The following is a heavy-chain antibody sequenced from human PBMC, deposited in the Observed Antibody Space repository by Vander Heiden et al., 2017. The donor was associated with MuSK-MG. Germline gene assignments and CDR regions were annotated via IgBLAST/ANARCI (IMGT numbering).Heavy chain of an antibody. CDR1: GGTFSSYA. D-gene: IGHD3-22*01. CDR2: IIPIFGTA. V-gene: IGHV1-69*01. Sequence: QVQLVQSGAEVKKPGSSVKVSCKASGGTFSSYAISWVRQAPGQGLEWMGGIIPIFGTANYAQKFQGRVTITADESTSTAYMGLSSLRSEDTAVYYCARQSDYYDSSGYYRYDAFDIWGQGTMVTVSS. CDR3: ARQSDYYDSSGYYRYDAFDI. J-gene: IGHJ3*02.